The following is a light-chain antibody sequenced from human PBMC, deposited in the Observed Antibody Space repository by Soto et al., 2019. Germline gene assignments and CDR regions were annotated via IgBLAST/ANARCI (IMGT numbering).Light chain of an antibody. CDR1: QTVRNNY. V-gene: IGKV3-20*01. Sequence: GNMSLPPGERATLSCRASQTVRNNYLAWYQQKPGQAPRLLIYDASSRATGIPDRFSGGGSGTDFTLTISRLEPEDFAVYYCPLSSSYPLPFGGGTK. J-gene: IGKJ4*01. CDR2: DAS. CDR3: PLSSSYPLP.